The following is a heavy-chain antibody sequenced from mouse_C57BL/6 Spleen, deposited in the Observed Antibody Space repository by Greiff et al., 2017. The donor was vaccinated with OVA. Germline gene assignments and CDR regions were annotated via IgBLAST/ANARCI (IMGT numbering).Heavy chain of an antibody. V-gene: IGHV1-20*01. CDR3: ARSNYYGGDYYAMDY. CDR1: GYSFTGYF. Sequence: EVKLVESGPELVKPGDSVKISCKASGYSFTGYFMNWVMQSHGKSLEWIGRINPYNGDTFYNQKFKGKATLTVDKSSSTAHMELRSLTSEDSAVYYCARSNYYGGDYYAMDYWGQGTSVTVSS. J-gene: IGHJ4*01. CDR2: INPYNGDT. D-gene: IGHD1-1*01.